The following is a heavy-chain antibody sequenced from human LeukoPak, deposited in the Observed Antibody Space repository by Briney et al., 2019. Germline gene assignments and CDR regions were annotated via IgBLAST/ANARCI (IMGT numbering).Heavy chain of an antibody. J-gene: IGHJ4*02. V-gene: IGHV4-30-2*01. CDR3: ASTNVLRFLEWLSS. D-gene: IGHD3-3*01. CDR2: IYHSGST. CDR1: GGSISSGGYY. Sequence: SETLSLTCTVSGGSISSGGYYWSWIRQPPGKGLEWIGYIYHSGSTYYNPSLKSRVTISVDRSKNQFSLKLSSVTAADTAVYYCASTNVLRFLEWLSSWGQGTLVTVSS.